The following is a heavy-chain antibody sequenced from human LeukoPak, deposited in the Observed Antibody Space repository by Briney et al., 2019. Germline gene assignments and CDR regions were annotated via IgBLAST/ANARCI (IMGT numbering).Heavy chain of an antibody. CDR3: AKERVPGYSYGLIDY. D-gene: IGHD5-18*01. Sequence: GGSLRLSCADSGFTFSSYGMHWVRQAPGEGLEWVSFISYDGTNNYYADSVKGRFTIYRDNSKNTLYLQMNSLRAEDTAVYYCAKERVPGYSYGLIDYWGQGTLVTVSS. J-gene: IGHJ4*02. V-gene: IGHV3-30*18. CDR1: GFTFSSYG. CDR2: ISYDGTNN.